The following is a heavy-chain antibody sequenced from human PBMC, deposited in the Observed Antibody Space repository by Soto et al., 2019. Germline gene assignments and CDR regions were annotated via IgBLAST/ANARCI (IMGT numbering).Heavy chain of an antibody. CDR1: GGTFSSYT. D-gene: IGHD3-22*01. CDR2: IIPILGIA. J-gene: IGHJ4*02. Sequence: GASVKVSCKASGGTFSSYTISWVRQAPGQGLEWMGRIIPILGIANYAQKFQGRVTITADESTSTAYMELSSLRSEDTAVYYCALNSYYYDSSGYTPGVDYWGQGTLVTVSS. CDR3: ALNSYYYDSSGYTPGVDY. V-gene: IGHV1-69*02.